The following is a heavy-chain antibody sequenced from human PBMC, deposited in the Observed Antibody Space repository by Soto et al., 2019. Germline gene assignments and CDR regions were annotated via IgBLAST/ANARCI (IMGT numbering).Heavy chain of an antibody. CDR1: GDSISNLDYF. Sequence: SSETLSLTCSVSGDSISNLDYFWAWIRQPPGQALEYIGYIYKSATTYYNPSFESRVAISVDTSKSQFSLNVTSVTAADTAVYFCARGRYCLTGRCFPNWFDSWGQGTLVTVSS. D-gene: IGHD7-27*01. V-gene: IGHV4-30-4*01. CDR2: IYKSATT. CDR3: ARGRYCLTGRCFPNWFDS. J-gene: IGHJ5*01.